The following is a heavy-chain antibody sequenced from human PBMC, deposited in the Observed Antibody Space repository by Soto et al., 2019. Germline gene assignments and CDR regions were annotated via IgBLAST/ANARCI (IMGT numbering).Heavy chain of an antibody. CDR2: IYYSGST. D-gene: IGHD3-22*01. V-gene: IGHV4-31*03. J-gene: IGHJ2*01. CDR1: GGSISSGGYY. Sequence: QVQLQESGPGLVKPSQTLSLTCTVSGGSISSGGYYWSWIRQHPGKGLEWIGYIYYSGSTYYNPSLKSRVTISVDTSKNQCSLKLSSVTAADTAVYYCARLLQDYYDSSGYYYTHWYFDLWGRGTLVTVSS. CDR3: ARLLQDYYDSSGYYYTHWYFDL.